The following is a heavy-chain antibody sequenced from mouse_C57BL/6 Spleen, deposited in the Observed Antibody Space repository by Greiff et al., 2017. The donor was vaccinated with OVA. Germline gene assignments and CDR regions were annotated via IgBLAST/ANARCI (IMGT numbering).Heavy chain of an antibody. CDR1: GYSITSGYD. D-gene: IGHD2-5*01. Sequence: VQLKQSGPGMVKPSQSLSLTCTVTGYSITSGYDWHWSRHFPGNKLEWMGYISYSGSTNYNPSLKSRISITHDTSKNHFFLKLNSVTTEDTATYYCARDSNYVGFDYWGQGTTLTVSS. J-gene: IGHJ2*01. CDR3: ARDSNYVGFDY. V-gene: IGHV3-1*01. CDR2: ISYSGST.